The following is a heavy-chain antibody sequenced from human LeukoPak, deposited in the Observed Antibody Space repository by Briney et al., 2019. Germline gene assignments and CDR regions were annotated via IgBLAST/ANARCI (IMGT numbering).Heavy chain of an antibody. D-gene: IGHD5-18*01. Sequence: ASVKVSCKASGYTFTAYYMHWVRQAPGQGLEWMGWINPNSGGTNYAQKFQGRVTMTRDTSISTAYMELSRLRSDDTAVYYCARDGRIGYSYGIYYYYYYMDVWGKGTTVTISS. V-gene: IGHV1-2*02. CDR3: ARDGRIGYSYGIYYYYYYMDV. CDR1: GYTFTAYY. CDR2: INPNSGGT. J-gene: IGHJ6*03.